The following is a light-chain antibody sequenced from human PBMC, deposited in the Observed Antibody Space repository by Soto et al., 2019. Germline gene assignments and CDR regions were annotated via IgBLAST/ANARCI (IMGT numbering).Light chain of an antibody. CDR2: EVS. Sequence: QSALTQPASVSGSPGQSITISCTGTSSDVGGYNYVSWYQQHPCKYPKLMIYEVSNRPSGVSNRFSGSKSGNTASLTISGLQAEDEADYYCSSYTSSSTLYVFVTGTKLTVL. CDR1: SSDVGGYNY. J-gene: IGLJ1*01. CDR3: SSYTSSSTLYV. V-gene: IGLV2-14*01.